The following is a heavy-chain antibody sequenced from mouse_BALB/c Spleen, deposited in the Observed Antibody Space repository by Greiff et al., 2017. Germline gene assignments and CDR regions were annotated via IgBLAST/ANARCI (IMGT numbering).Heavy chain of an antibody. D-gene: IGHD2-3*01. CDR1: GYTFTSYW. V-gene: IGHV1-7*01. Sequence: VQLQQSGAELAKPGASVKMSCKASGYTFTSYWMHWVKQRPGQGLEWIGYINPSTGYTEYNQKFKDKATLTADKSSSTAYMQLSSLTSEDSAVYYCARGDGYPYAMDYWGQGTSVTVSS. CDR3: ARGDGYPYAMDY. CDR2: INPSTGYT. J-gene: IGHJ4*01.